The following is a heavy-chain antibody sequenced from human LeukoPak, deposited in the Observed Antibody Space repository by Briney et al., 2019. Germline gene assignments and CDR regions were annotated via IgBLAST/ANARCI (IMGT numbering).Heavy chain of an antibody. CDR2: IHTSGST. D-gene: IGHD3-22*01. V-gene: IGHV4-4*07. Sequence: KPSETLSLTCTFSGGSISSYYWSWIRQPAGKGLEWIGHIHTSGSTNYNPSLKSRVTMSVDASKNQFSLKLSSVTAADTAVYYCARGSHSSGYHYYYYYMDVWGKGTTVTISS. CDR1: GGSISSYY. J-gene: IGHJ6*03. CDR3: ARGSHSSGYHYYYYYMDV.